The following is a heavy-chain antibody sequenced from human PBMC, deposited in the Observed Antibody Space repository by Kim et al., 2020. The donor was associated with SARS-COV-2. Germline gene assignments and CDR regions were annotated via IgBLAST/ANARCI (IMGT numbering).Heavy chain of an antibody. Sequence: YSQKFQGRVTSTRDTSASTAYMELSSLRSEDTAVYYCARGGATNYYGMDVWGQGTTVTVSS. V-gene: IGHV1-3*01. CDR3: ARGGATNYYGMDV. J-gene: IGHJ6*02. D-gene: IGHD1-26*01.